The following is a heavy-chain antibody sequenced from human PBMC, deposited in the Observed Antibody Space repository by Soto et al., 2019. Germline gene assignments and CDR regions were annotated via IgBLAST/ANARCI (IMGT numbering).Heavy chain of an antibody. J-gene: IGHJ1*01. CDR2: TSYDGSDK. CDR3: ARWGTTGGLDV. Sequence: QVQLVESGGGVVQPGTSLRVSCVGSGFTFRSYVIHWVRQAPGKGLEWVALTSYDGSDKYYGDSVRGRFTISRDNSRNTVDLQRDSLRLEDSCLYYCARWGTTGGLDVWGQGTLVSVSS. D-gene: IGHD3-16*01. CDR1: GFTFRSYV. V-gene: IGHV3-30*19.